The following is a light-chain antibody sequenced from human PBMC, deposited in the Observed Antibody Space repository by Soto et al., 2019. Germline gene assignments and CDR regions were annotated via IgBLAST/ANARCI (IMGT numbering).Light chain of an antibody. CDR1: QSISSY. V-gene: IGKV1-39*01. J-gene: IGKJ4*01. CDR3: QQGYSTPLT. CDR2: AAS. Sequence: DIQMTQSPSSLSASVGDRVTITCRASQSISSYLNWFQQNPGKAPKLLIYAASSLQSGVPSRFSGSGSGTDFTLTISSLQPEDFATYYCQQGYSTPLTFGGGTKVEIK.